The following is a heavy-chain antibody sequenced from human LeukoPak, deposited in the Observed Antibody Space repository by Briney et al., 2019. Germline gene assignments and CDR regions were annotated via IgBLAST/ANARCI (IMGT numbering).Heavy chain of an antibody. J-gene: IGHJ5*02. D-gene: IGHD6-13*01. CDR1: GLTFSSYN. CDR3: AGGYSSSWYTFDP. V-gene: IGHV3-21*01. Sequence: KTGGSLRLSCAASGLTFSSYNMNWVRQAPGKGLVWVSSISSSSSYIYYADSMKGRFTISRDNAKSSVYLQMNSLRAEDTAVYYCAGGYSSSWYTFDPWGQGTLVTVSS. CDR2: ISSSSSYI.